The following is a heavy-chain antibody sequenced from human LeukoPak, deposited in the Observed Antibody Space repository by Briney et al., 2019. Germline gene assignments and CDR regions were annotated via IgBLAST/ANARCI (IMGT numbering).Heavy chain of an antibody. CDR2: FYCSGST. D-gene: IGHD4-17*01. V-gene: IGHV4-39*01. Sequence: SETLSLTCTVSGGSISSSTYCWGWIRQPPGKGLEWIGSFYCSGSTYYNPSLKSRVTISIDTSKNQFSLKLSSVTAADTAVYYCARLRSPVTILYYFDYWGQGTLVTVSS. CDR1: GGSISSSTYC. J-gene: IGHJ4*02. CDR3: ARLRSPVTILYYFDY.